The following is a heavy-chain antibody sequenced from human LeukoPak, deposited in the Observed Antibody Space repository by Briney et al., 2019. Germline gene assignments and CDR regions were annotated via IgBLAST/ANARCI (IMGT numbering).Heavy chain of an antibody. CDR2: IYYSGST. V-gene: IGHV4-30-4*01. Sequence: SETLSLTCTVSGGSISSGDYYWSWIRQPPGKGLEWIGYIYYSGSTYYNPSLKSRVTISVDTSKNQFSLRLSSVTAADTAVYYCARAPAATPDYWGQGTLVTVSS. CDR3: ARAPAATPDY. J-gene: IGHJ4*02. CDR1: GGSISSGDYY. D-gene: IGHD2-2*01.